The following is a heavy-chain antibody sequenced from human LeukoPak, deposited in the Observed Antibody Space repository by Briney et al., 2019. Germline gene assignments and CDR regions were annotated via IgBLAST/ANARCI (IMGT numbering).Heavy chain of an antibody. J-gene: IGHJ4*02. CDR1: GYTFTSYY. Sequence: ASVTVSCKTFGYTFTSYYMHWVRQAPGQGLEWMGIINPSVGSTTYAQRFQGRVTVTSDTSTNTVYMEVRSLRSEDTAVYYCARAPVDPPFPYYFDYWGQGTLVAVSS. CDR2: INPSVGST. D-gene: IGHD5-24*01. CDR3: ARAPVDPPFPYYFDY. V-gene: IGHV1-46*01.